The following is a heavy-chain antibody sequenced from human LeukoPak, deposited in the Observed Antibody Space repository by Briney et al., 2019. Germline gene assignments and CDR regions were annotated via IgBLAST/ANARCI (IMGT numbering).Heavy chain of an antibody. J-gene: IGHJ6*02. CDR2: ISGSGGST. Sequence: HPGGSLRLSCAASGFTFSSYAMSWVRQAPGKGLEWVSAISGSGGSTYYADSVKGRFTISRDNSKNTLYLQMNSLRAEDTAVYYCARPNRTTILDGMDVWGQGTTVTVSS. V-gene: IGHV3-23*01. CDR1: GFTFSSYA. CDR3: ARPNRTTILDGMDV. D-gene: IGHD3-9*01.